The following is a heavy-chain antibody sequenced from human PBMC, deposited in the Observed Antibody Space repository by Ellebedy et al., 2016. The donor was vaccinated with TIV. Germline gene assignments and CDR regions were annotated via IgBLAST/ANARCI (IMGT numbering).Heavy chain of an antibody. V-gene: IGHV4-59*08. Sequence: MPSETLSLTCTVSGGSISSYYWSWIRQPPGKGLEWIGYIYYSGSNNYNPYLKSRVTISVDTSKNQFSLKLSSVTAAETAVYYCARRWQQLVPGGWFDPWGQGTLVTVSS. CDR3: ARRWQQLVPGGWFDP. CDR2: IYYSGSN. J-gene: IGHJ5*02. D-gene: IGHD6-13*01. CDR1: GGSISSYY.